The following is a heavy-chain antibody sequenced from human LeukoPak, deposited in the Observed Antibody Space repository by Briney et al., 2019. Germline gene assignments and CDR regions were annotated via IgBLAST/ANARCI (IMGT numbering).Heavy chain of an antibody. Sequence: GGSLRLSCAASGFTFSSSWMHWVRQAPGKGLVWVSRISSDGGTTTYADAAKGRFTISRDNAKNALYLQMNSLRAEDTAVYYCARDHSPGWFDPWGEGPVVTVSS. CDR2: ISSDGGTT. CDR3: ARDHSPGWFDP. V-gene: IGHV3-74*01. CDR1: GFTFSSSW. D-gene: IGHD4-11*01. J-gene: IGHJ5*02.